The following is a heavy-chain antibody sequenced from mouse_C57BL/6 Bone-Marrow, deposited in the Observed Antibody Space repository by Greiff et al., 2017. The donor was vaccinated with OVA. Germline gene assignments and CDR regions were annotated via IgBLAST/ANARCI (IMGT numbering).Heavy chain of an antibody. CDR2: SRNKANDYTT. V-gene: IGHV7-1*01. Sequence: EVKLVESGGGLVQSGRSLRLSCATSGFTFSDFYMEWVRQAPGKGLEWIAASRNKANDYTTEYSASVKGRFIVSRDTSQSILYLQMNAMRAEDAAIYDCARDAIYDGYYRYFDVWGTGTTVTVSS. J-gene: IGHJ1*03. CDR1: GFTFSDFY. CDR3: ARDAIYDGYYRYFDV. D-gene: IGHD2-3*01.